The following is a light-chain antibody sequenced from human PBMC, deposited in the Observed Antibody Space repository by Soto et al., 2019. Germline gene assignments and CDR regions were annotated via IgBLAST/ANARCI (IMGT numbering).Light chain of an antibody. CDR3: QQFSSYPLT. J-gene: IGKJ4*01. V-gene: IGKV3-20*01. CDR2: DAS. Sequence: EIVMTQSPDTLSVSPGERATLSCRASQSVSSSYLAWYQQKPGQAPRLLIYDASSRATGIPDRFSGGGSGTDFTLTISRLEPEDFAVYYCQQFSSYPLTFGGGTKVDIK. CDR1: QSVSSSY.